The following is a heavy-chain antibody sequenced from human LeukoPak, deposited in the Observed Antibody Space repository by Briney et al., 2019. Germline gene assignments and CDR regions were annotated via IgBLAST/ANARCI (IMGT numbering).Heavy chain of an antibody. CDR2: IYHSGST. CDR1: GYSISSGYY. CDR3: ARKYYDILTGYYGVAFDI. Sequence: SETLSLTCAVSGYSISSGYYWGWIRQPPGKGLEWIGSIYHSGSTYYNPSLKSRVTISVDTSKNQFSLKLSSVTAADTAVYYCARKYYDILTGYYGVAFDIWGQGTMVTVSS. D-gene: IGHD3-9*01. V-gene: IGHV4-38-2*01. J-gene: IGHJ3*02.